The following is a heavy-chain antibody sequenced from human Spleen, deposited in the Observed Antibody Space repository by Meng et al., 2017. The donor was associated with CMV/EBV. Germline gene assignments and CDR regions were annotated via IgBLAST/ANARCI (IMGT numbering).Heavy chain of an antibody. V-gene: IGHV3-7*01. CDR3: ARDEPAAILGPYYYGMDV. Sequence: ESLKISCAASGFTFSSYWMSWVRQAPGKGLEWVANIKQDGSEKYYVDSVKGRFTISRDNAKNSLYLQMNSLRAEDTAVYYCARDEPAAILGPYYYGMDVWGQGTTVTVSS. CDR2: IKQDGSEK. D-gene: IGHD2-2*02. J-gene: IGHJ6*02. CDR1: GFTFSSYW.